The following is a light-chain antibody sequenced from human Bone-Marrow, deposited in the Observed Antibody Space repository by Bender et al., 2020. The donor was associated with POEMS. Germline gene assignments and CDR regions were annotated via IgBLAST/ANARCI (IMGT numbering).Light chain of an antibody. V-gene: IGLV1-40*01. CDR1: RSNIGSGYD. Sequence: QSVLTQPPSVSEAPGQRVTISCTGSRSNIGSGYDVHWYQQLPGKAPKLLIYGNNNRPSGVPARSSGSKSGTSASLAISDIQSEDEGDYYCSSWDDSLSGWVFGGGTKLTVL. CDR2: GNN. J-gene: IGLJ3*02. CDR3: SSWDDSLSGWV.